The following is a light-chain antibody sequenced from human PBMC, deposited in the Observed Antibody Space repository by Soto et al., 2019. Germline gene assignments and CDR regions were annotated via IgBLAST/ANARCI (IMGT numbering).Light chain of an antibody. Sequence: DIQMTQSPSTLSASVGDRVTITCRASQSISSWLAWYQQKPGKAPKLLIYKASSLEIGVPSRFSGSGSGTEFTLSISSLQPDDFPTYYCQQYKSYPYSFGQGTTLEIK. CDR1: QSISSW. J-gene: IGKJ2*01. CDR3: QQYKSYPYS. V-gene: IGKV1-5*03. CDR2: KAS.